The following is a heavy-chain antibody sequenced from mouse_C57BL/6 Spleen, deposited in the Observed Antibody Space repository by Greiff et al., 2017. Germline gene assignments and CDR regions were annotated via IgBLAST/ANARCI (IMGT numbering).Heavy chain of an antibody. D-gene: IGHD1-1*01. Sequence: EVQLVESGGGLVKPGGSLKLSCAASGFTFSDYGMHWVRQAPEKGLEWVAYISSGSSTIYYADTVKGRFTISRDNAKNTLFLQMTSLRSEDTAMYYCARTGYYGSSPFAYWGQGTLVTVSA. CDR1: GFTFSDYG. V-gene: IGHV5-17*01. CDR3: ARTGYYGSSPFAY. CDR2: ISSGSSTI. J-gene: IGHJ3*01.